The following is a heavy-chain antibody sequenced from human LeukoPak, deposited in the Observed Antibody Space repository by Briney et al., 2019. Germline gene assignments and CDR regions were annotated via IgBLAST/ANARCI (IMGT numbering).Heavy chain of an antibody. Sequence: PGGSLRLSCAASGFTFSSYAMHWVRQAPGKGLEWVAVISYDGSNKYYADSVKGRFTISRDNSKNTLYLKMNSLRAEDTAVYYCARDSRGYIDYWGQGTLVTVSS. CDR1: GFTFSSYA. CDR2: ISYDGSNK. CDR3: ARDSRGYIDY. J-gene: IGHJ4*02. D-gene: IGHD3-22*01. V-gene: IGHV3-30*04.